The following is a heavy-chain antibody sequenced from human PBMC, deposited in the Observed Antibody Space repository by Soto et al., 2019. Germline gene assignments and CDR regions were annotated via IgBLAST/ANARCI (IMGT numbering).Heavy chain of an antibody. V-gene: IGHV3-74*01. CDR1: GFSFSTYW. J-gene: IGHJ6*02. Sequence: HPRGSLRLSCAASGFSFSTYWMHWVRQAPGKGLLWVARIKFDGSSTYSADSVKGRFTISREDAKNTLYLQMNGLRVDDTDVYYGERGAKNIYAMDVWGQGKTVNVS. CDR2: IKFDGSST. CDR3: ERGAKNIYAMDV.